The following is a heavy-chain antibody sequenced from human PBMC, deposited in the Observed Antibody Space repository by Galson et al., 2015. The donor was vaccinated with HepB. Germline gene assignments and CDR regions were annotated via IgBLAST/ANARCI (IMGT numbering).Heavy chain of an antibody. V-gene: IGHV1-69*01. J-gene: IGHJ5*02. CDR1: GGTFSSYA. D-gene: IGHD2-15*01. CDR2: IIPIFGTA. Sequence: SCKVSGGTFSSYAISWVRQAPGQGLEWMGGIIPIFGTANYAQKFQGRVTITADESTDTAYMELSSLRSEDTAVYYCARVGGKLGYCSGGSCSNWFDPWGQGTLVTVSS. CDR3: ARVGGKLGYCSGGSCSNWFDP.